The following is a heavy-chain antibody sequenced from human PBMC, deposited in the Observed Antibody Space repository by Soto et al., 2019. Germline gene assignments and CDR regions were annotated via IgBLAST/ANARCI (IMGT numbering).Heavy chain of an antibody. Sequence: GGPLRLSCAASGFTFSNAWMNWVRQAPGKGLEWVGRIKSKTDGGTTDYAAPVKGRFTISRDDSKNSLYLQMNSLRAEDTAVYYCARRYHDYGDAWGQGTLVTVSS. CDR3: ARRYHDYGDA. D-gene: IGHD4-17*01. V-gene: IGHV3-15*07. CDR1: GFTFSNAW. CDR2: IKSKTDGGTT. J-gene: IGHJ5*02.